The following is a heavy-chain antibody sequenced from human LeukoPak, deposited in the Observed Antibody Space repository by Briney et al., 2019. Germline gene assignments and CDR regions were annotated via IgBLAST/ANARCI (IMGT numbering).Heavy chain of an antibody. V-gene: IGHV3-15*01. Sequence: GGSLRLSCAASGFTFKNAGMSWVRQAPGKGLEWVGRLKSKTDGGATDYAAPVKGRITISRDDSKNRLYLQMNSLKTEDTAVYYCTTANYYDGSVLEYWGQGTLVTVSS. D-gene: IGHD3-22*01. CDR3: TTANYYDGSVLEY. J-gene: IGHJ4*02. CDR2: LKSKTDGGAT. CDR1: GFTFKNAG.